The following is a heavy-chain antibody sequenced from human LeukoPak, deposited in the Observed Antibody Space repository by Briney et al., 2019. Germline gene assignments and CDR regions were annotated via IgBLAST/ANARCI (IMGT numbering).Heavy chain of an antibody. CDR1: GGSFSGYY. V-gene: IGHV4-34*01. Sequence: SETLSLTCAVYGGSFSGYYWSWIRQPPGKGLEWIGEINHSGSTNYNPSLKSRVTISVDTSKNQFSLKLSSVTAADTAVYYCARGAYSYGIYYYYMDVWGKGTTVTISS. J-gene: IGHJ6*03. D-gene: IGHD5-18*01. CDR2: INHSGST. CDR3: ARGAYSYGIYYYYMDV.